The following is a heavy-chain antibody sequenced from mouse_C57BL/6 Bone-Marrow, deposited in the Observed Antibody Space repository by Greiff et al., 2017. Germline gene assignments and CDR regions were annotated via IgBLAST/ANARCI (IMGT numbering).Heavy chain of an antibody. V-gene: IGHV1-59*01. J-gene: IGHJ1*03. CDR3: ARRGNDGKGYFEV. CDR2: IDPSDSYT. CDR1: GYTFTSYW. D-gene: IGHD2-1*01. Sequence: QVQLQQPGAELVRPGTSVKLSCKASGYTFTSYWMHWVKQRPGQGLEWIGVIDPSDSYTNYNQKFKGKATLTVDTSSSTAYMQLSSLTSEDSAVYYCARRGNDGKGYFEVWGTGTTVTVAS.